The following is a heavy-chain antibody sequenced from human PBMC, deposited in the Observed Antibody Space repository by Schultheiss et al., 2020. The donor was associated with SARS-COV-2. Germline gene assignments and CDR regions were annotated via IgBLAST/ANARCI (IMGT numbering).Heavy chain of an antibody. D-gene: IGHD6-19*01. CDR2: IYGGDSDT. J-gene: IGHJ5*01. V-gene: IGHV5-51*01. Sequence: GWVRQMPGKGLEWMGLIYGGDSDTRYSPSFHGQGTRSADKSISTTFLQWTSLKASDTAMYYCARHNERGGGHSGWFKFWGRGTLVTVSS. CDR3: ARHNERGGGHSGWFKF.